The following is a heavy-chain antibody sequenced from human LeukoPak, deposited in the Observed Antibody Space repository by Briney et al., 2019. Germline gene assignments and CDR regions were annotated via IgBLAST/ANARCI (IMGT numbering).Heavy chain of an antibody. CDR3: TRGPPFVDIVSTSRFDP. V-gene: IGHV1-46*01. CDR2: INPSGGST. Sequence: GASVKVSCKASGYIFTTYYMHWVRQAPGQGLEWMGIINPSGGSTSYAQKFQGRVTMTRDTSTNTVYMELSSLRFGDTAVYYCTRGPPFVDIVSTSRFDPWGQGTLVTVSS. CDR1: GYIFTTYY. D-gene: IGHD5/OR15-5a*01. J-gene: IGHJ5*02.